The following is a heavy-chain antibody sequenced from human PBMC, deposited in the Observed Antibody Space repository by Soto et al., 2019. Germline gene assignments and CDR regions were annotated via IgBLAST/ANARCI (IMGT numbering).Heavy chain of an antibody. CDR1: GYTFTSYY. D-gene: IGHD2-2*01. CDR3: ARDGPTIVPAAMNFDY. Sequence: GASVKVSCKASGYTFTSYYMHWVRQAPGQGLEWMGIINPSGGSTSYAQKFQGRVTMTRDTSTSTVYMELSSLRSEDTAVYYCARDGPTIVPAAMNFDYWGQGTLVTVSS. CDR2: INPSGGST. V-gene: IGHV1-46*03. J-gene: IGHJ4*02.